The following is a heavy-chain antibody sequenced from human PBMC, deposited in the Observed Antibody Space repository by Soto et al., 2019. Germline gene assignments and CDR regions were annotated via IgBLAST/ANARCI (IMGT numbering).Heavy chain of an antibody. D-gene: IGHD4-17*01. V-gene: IGHV3-11*01. CDR2: ISRRGSTI. CDR3: AREVKDVTVIAYFDY. Sequence: GGSLRLSCAASGFTFSDYYMTWIRQDPGKGLEWVSYISRRGSTIYYADSVKGRFTISRDNAKNSLYLQMNSLRAEDTAVYYCAREVKDVTVIAYFDYWGQGTLVTVSS. CDR1: GFTFSDYY. J-gene: IGHJ4*02.